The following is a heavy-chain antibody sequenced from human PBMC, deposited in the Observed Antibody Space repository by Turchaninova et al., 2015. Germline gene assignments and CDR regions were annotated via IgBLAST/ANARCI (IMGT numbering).Heavy chain of an antibody. V-gene: IGHV3-64*01. CDR2: ISADGGNT. CDR1: GFTFRDHT. D-gene: IGHD2-15*01. Sequence: EVQLVESGGGLVQPGGSLRLSCEASGFTFRDHTIHWVRQAHGKGLEYVSAISADGGNTYYANSVKGRFTISRDNSRNTLYLQMGSLRVEDMAVYFCAREYVAGTSDYWGQGTLVTVSS. CDR3: AREYVAGTSDY. J-gene: IGHJ4*02.